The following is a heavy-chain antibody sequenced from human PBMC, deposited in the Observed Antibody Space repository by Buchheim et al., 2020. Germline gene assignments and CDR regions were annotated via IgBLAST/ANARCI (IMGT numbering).Heavy chain of an antibody. V-gene: IGHV3-21*01. J-gene: IGHJ6*02. CDR2: ISSSSSYI. CDR1: GFTFSSYS. D-gene: IGHD3-3*01. Sequence: EVQLMESGGGLVKPGGSLRLSCAASGFTFSSYSMNWVRQAPGKGLEWVSSISSSSSYIYYADSVKGRFTISRDNAKNSLYLQMNSLRAEDTAVYYCARARNRVRFLEDKVGRYGMDVWGQGTT. CDR3: ARARNRVRFLEDKVGRYGMDV.